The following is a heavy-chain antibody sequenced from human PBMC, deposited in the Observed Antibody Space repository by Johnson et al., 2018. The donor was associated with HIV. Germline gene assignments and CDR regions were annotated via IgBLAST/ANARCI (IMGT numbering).Heavy chain of an antibody. Sequence: VESGGGLVQPGRSLRLSCAASGFTFDDYAMHWVRQAPGKGLEWVSGISWNSGSIGYADYVKGRFTISRDNAKNSLYLQMNSLRAEDTALYYCAKRGHGYAAFDIWGQGTMVTVSS. CDR2: ISWNSGSI. V-gene: IGHV3-9*01. CDR3: AKRGHGYAAFDI. D-gene: IGHD2-15*01. J-gene: IGHJ3*02. CDR1: GFTFDDYA.